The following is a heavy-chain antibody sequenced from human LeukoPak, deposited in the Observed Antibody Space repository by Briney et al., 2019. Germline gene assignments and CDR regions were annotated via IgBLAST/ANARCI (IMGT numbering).Heavy chain of an antibody. CDR3: AGSWGEDY. CDR1: GGSVSSSSSY. V-gene: IGHV4-61*01. CDR2: IYYSGST. D-gene: IGHD3-16*01. Sequence: PSGTLSLTCAVSGGSVSSSSSYWSWIRQPPGKGLEWIGYIYYSGSTNYNPSLKSRVTISVDTSKNQFSLKLSSVTAADTAVYYCAGSWGEDYWGQGTLVTVSS. J-gene: IGHJ4*02.